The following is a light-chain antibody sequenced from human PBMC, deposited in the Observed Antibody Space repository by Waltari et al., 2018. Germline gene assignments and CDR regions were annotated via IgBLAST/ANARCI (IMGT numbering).Light chain of an antibody. J-gene: IGLJ3*02. CDR3: QSYDSSLSGAWV. Sequence: QSVLTQPPSVSGAPGQRVTISCTGSSSNIGAGYDVHWFQQLPGTAPKLLIYGNNNRPSGVPDRFSGSKSGTSASLAISGLQAEDEADYHCQSYDSSLSGAWVFGGGTKLTVI. V-gene: IGLV1-40*01. CDR2: GNN. CDR1: SSNIGAGYD.